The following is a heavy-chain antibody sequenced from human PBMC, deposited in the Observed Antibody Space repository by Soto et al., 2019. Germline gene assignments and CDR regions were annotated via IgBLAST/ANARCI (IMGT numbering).Heavy chain of an antibody. CDR1: GFTFSSYV. Sequence: EVQLVESGGGLVQPGGSLRLSCAASGFTFSSYVINWVRQAPGKGLEWVSYISISSSTRYYADSVRGRFTISRDNAKNSLYLQMNSLRDEDTAVYYCARGGGFFDYWGQVTLVTVSS. J-gene: IGHJ4*02. CDR3: ARGGGFFDY. V-gene: IGHV3-48*02. D-gene: IGHD3-10*01. CDR2: ISISSSTR.